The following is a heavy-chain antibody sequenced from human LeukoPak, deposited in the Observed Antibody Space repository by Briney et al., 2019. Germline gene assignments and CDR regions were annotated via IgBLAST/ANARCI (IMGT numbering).Heavy chain of an antibody. J-gene: IGHJ6*03. CDR1: GYTFTGYY. CDR2: INPNSGGT. CDR3: DCLGQYGDQYYYYMDV. Sequence: ASVKLSCKASGYTFTGYYMHWVRQAPGQGLEWMGWINPNSGGTNYAQKFKGRVTMTRDTSISTAYMELSRLRSDDTAVYYCDCLGQYGDQYYYYMDVWGKGTTVTVSS. D-gene: IGHD2-21*01. V-gene: IGHV1-2*02.